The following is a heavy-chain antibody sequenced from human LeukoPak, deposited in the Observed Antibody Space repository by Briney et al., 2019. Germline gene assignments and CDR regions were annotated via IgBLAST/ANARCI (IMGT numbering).Heavy chain of an antibody. CDR3: ARENWNYGVHYYYYYYMDV. CDR2: IYTSGST. J-gene: IGHJ6*03. Sequence: SETLSLTCTVSGGSISSYYWSWIRQPAGKGLEWIGRIYTSGSTNYNPSLKSRVTMSVDTSKDQFSLKLSSVTAADTAVYYCARENWNYGVHYYYYYYMDVWGKGTTVTVSS. V-gene: IGHV4-4*07. D-gene: IGHD1-7*01. CDR1: GGSISSYY.